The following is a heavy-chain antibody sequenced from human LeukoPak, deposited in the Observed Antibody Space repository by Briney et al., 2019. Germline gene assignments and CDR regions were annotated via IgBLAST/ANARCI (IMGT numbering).Heavy chain of an antibody. CDR3: ARGQWSRRFDS. J-gene: IGHJ5*01. V-gene: IGHV4-34*01. D-gene: IGHD2-15*01. CDR2: INHVGSA. Sequence: SETLSLTCAVYGFSFSGYYWHWIRQPPGKGLEWIGEINHVGSANYNPSLKSRVTISVDTSKNQFSLKLSSVTAADTAVYYCARGQWSRRFDSWGQGTLVTVSS. CDR1: GFSFSGYY.